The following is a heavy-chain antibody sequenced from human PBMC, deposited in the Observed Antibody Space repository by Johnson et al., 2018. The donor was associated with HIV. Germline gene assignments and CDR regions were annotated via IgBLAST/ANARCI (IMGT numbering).Heavy chain of an antibody. V-gene: IGHV3-20*04. CDR1: GFTFDDYG. CDR3: ARDTDSSDACDI. Sequence: VQLVESGGGLVQPGGSLRLSCAASGFTFDDYGMSWVRQAPGKGLEWVSGIHWNGGSTGYAESVKGRFTISRDNAKNSLYLQMNSLIAEDTALYYCARDTDSSDACDIWGQGTMVTVSS. J-gene: IGHJ3*02. D-gene: IGHD4-11*01. CDR2: IHWNGGST.